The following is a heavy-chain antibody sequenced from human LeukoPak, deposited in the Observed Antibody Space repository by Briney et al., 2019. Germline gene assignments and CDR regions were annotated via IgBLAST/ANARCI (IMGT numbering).Heavy chain of an antibody. CDR3: ARGVMVRGVIITFPDAFDI. CDR2: MNPNSGNT. D-gene: IGHD3-10*01. V-gene: IGHV1-8*01. Sequence: ASVKVSCKASGYTSTSYDINWVRQATGQGLEWMGWMNPNSGNTGYAQKFQGRVTMTRNTSISTAYMELSSLRSEDTAVYYCARGVMVRGVIITFPDAFDIWGQGTMVTVSS. CDR1: GYTSTSYD. J-gene: IGHJ3*02.